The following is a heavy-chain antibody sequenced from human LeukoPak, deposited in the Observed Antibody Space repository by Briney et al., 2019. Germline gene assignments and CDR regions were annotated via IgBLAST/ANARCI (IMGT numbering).Heavy chain of an antibody. CDR1: GGSISSGNYY. CDR2: IYTSGST. D-gene: IGHD2-15*01. CDR3: AREVDYSPPDQFEWFDP. V-gene: IGHV4-61*02. Sequence: PSETLSLTCTVSGGSISSGNYYWSWIRQPAGKGLEWIGRIYTSGSTNYNPSLKSRVTISVDTSKNQFSLKLSSVTAADTAVYYCAREVDYSPPDQFEWFDPWGQGTLVTVSS. J-gene: IGHJ5*02.